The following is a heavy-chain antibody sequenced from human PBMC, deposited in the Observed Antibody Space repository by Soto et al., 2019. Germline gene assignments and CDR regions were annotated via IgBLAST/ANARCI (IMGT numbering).Heavy chain of an antibody. Sequence: PSETLSLTCAVYGGSFSGYYWSWIRQPPGKGLEWIGEINHSGSTNYNPSLKSRVTISVDTSKNQFSLKLSSVTAADTAVYYCARTPLRIAVAGGTSGVDHWGQGTLVTVSS. CDR3: ARTPLRIAVAGGTSGVDH. J-gene: IGHJ4*02. D-gene: IGHD6-19*01. V-gene: IGHV4-34*01. CDR1: GGSFSGYY. CDR2: INHSGST.